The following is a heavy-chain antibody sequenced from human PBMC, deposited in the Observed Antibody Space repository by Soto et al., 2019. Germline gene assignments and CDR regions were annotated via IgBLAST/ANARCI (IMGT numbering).Heavy chain of an antibody. V-gene: IGHV1-58*01. CDR2: IVVGSGNA. Sequence: SVKVSCKASGFTFSSSAVQWVRQARGQSLEWIGWIVVGSGNANYAQKFQERVTITRDMSTSTAYMELSSLRSEDTAVYYCAPSPNYYDSSGYSPNWGQGTLVTVSS. CDR3: APSPNYYDSSGYSPN. CDR1: GFTFSSSA. J-gene: IGHJ4*02. D-gene: IGHD3-22*01.